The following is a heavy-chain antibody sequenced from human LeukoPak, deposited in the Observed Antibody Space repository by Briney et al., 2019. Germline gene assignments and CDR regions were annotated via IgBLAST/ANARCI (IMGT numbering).Heavy chain of an antibody. CDR3: ASHPITMVRGDI. CDR2: IIPIFGTA. Sequence: GGIIPIFGTANYAQKFQGRVTITADESTSTAYMELSSLRSEDTAVYYCASHPITMVRGDIWGQGTMVTVSS. D-gene: IGHD3-10*01. V-gene: IGHV1-69*01. J-gene: IGHJ3*02.